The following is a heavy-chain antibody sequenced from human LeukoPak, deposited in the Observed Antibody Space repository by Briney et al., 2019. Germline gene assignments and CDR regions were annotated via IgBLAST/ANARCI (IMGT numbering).Heavy chain of an antibody. CDR2: INHSGST. Sequence: SETLSLTCAVYGGSFSGYYWSWIRQPPGKGLEWIGEINHSGSTNYNPSLKSRVTISVDTSKNQFSLKLSSVTAADTAVYYRASRYYDILTGPIGMYNWFDPWGQGTLVTVSS. J-gene: IGHJ5*02. V-gene: IGHV4-34*01. CDR3: ASRYYDILTGPIGMYNWFDP. CDR1: GGSFSGYY. D-gene: IGHD3-9*01.